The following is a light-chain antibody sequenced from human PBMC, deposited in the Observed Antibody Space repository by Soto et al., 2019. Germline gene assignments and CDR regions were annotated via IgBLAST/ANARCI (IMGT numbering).Light chain of an antibody. CDR2: ENN. Sequence: QSVLTQPPSVSAAPGQKGTISCAGSSSNIRKNYVSWYQQFPGTAPKLLIYENNKRPSVIPDRFSGSKSGTSATLGITGLQTGDEADYYCGTWDSSLNAGVFGTGTKLTVL. V-gene: IGLV1-51*01. CDR3: GTWDSSLNAGV. CDR1: SSNIRKNY. J-gene: IGLJ1*01.